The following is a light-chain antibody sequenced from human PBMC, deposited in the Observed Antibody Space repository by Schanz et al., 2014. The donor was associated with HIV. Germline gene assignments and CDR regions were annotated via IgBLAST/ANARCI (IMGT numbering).Light chain of an antibody. CDR2: WAS. CDR1: QSVLYSSTSKDS. Sequence: DIVMTQSPDSLAVSLGERATINCKSSQSVLYSSTSKDSLAWYQQKPGQPPMFLIYWASTRESGVPGRFSGSGSGTDFTLTISSLQAEDVAVYYCQQYYSTPRTFGQGTKVEIK. CDR3: QQYYSTPRT. V-gene: IGKV4-1*01. J-gene: IGKJ1*01.